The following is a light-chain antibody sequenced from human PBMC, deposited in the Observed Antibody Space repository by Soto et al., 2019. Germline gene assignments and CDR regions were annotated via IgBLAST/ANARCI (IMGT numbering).Light chain of an antibody. V-gene: IGKV3-20*01. CDR3: QQYDRSPIT. CDR1: QRVSISY. Sequence: IEVTHAPATLPLSQRQRANLSYTARQRVSISYLDWYQLRPGQAPRLVISGASSLATGIPSRFSGGGSGTDFTLTISRLEAEDFAMYSCQQYDRSPITFGQGTRLEIK. J-gene: IGKJ5*01. CDR2: GAS.